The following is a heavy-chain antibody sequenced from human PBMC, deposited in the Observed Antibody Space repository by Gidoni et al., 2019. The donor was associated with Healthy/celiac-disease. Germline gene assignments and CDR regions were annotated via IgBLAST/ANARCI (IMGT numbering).Heavy chain of an antibody. CDR1: GYTFTGYY. Sequence: QVQLVQSGAEVKKPGASVKVSCKASGYTFTGYYLHWVRQAPGKGLEWMGWINPNSGGTNYAQKFQGRVTMTRDTSISTAYMELSRLRSDDTAVYYCARDENLGYCSSTSCHDYYYYGMDVWGQGTTVTVSS. V-gene: IGHV1-2*02. J-gene: IGHJ6*02. CDR2: INPNSGGT. D-gene: IGHD2-2*01. CDR3: ARDENLGYCSSTSCHDYYYYGMDV.